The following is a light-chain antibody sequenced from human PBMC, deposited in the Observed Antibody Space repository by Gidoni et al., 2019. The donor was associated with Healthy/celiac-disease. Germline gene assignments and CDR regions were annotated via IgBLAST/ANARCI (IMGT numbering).Light chain of an antibody. J-gene: IGKJ4*01. CDR2: WAS. V-gene: IGKV4-1*01. CDR1: QSVLYSSNNKHY. Sequence: DIVMTQAPDSLAVSLGERATINCKSSQSVLYSSNNKHYLAWYQQKPGKPPKLLIYWASTRESGVPDRFSGSGSGTDFTLTISSLQAEDVAVYYCQQYYSTPPTFGGGTKVEIK. CDR3: QQYYSTPPT.